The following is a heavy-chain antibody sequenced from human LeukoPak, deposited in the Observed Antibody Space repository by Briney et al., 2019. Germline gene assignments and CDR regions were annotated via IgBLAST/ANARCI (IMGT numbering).Heavy chain of an antibody. Sequence: SETLSLTCAVYGGSFSGYYWSWIRQPPGKGLEWIGEINHSGSTNYNPSLKSRVTISVDTSKNQFSLKLSFVTAADTAVYYCARAGQQLVRRWFDPWGQGTLVTVSS. V-gene: IGHV4-34*01. CDR1: GGSFSGYY. J-gene: IGHJ5*02. CDR2: INHSGST. CDR3: ARAGQQLVRRWFDP. D-gene: IGHD6-13*01.